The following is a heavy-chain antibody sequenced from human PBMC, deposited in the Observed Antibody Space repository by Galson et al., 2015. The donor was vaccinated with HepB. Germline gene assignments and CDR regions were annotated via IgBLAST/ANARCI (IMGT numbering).Heavy chain of an antibody. CDR1: GFTFSSYA. J-gene: IGHJ5*02. CDR3: ARGRIVVVEGWFDP. CDR2: ISYDGSNK. V-gene: IGHV3-30-3*01. Sequence: SLRLSCAASGFTFSSYAMHWVRQAPGKGLEWVAVISYDGSNKYYADSVKGRFTISRDNSKNTLYLQMNSLRAEDTAVYYCARGRIVVVEGWFDPWGQGTLVTVSS. D-gene: IGHD2-15*01.